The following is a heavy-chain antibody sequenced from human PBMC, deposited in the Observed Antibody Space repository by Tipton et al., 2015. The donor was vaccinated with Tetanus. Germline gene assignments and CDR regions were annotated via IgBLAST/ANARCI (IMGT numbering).Heavy chain of an antibody. V-gene: IGHV4-31*03. CDR2: IYYSGST. D-gene: IGHD2-15*01. J-gene: IGHJ5*02. Sequence: TLSLTCTVSGGSISSGGYYWSWIRQHPGKGLEWIGYIYYSGSTYYNPSLKSRVTISVDTSKNQFSLKLSSVTAADTAVYYCAGDPAEVAHHWFDPWGQGTLVTVSS. CDR1: GGSISSGGYY. CDR3: AGDPAEVAHHWFDP.